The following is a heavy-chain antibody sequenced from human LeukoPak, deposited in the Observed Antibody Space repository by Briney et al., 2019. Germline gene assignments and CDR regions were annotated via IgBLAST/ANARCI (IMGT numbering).Heavy chain of an antibody. V-gene: IGHV1-18*01. CDR3: ARDPYHRYCSSTSCYDNWFDP. CDR2: ISAYNGNT. D-gene: IGHD2-2*01. J-gene: IGHJ5*02. CDR1: GYTLTKLS. Sequence: ASVKVSCKVSGYTLTKLSIYWVRQAPGQGLEWMGWISAYNGNTNYAQKLQGRVTMTTDTSTNTAYMELRNLRSDDTAVYYCARDPYHRYCSSTSCYDNWFDPWGQGTLVTVSS.